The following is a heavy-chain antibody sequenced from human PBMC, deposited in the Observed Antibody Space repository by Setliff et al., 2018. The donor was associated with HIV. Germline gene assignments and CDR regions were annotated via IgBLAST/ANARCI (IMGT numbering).Heavy chain of an antibody. CDR1: GYTFTSYG. J-gene: IGHJ4*02. D-gene: IGHD3-3*01. CDR2: ISAYNGNT. Sequence: ASVKVSCKASGYTFTSYGISWVRQAPGQGLEWMGWISAYNGNTNYAQKLQGRFTMTIDTATSTVFMELRSLRSDDTAVYYCARDTNRKIDYWGRGVLVTVSS. V-gene: IGHV1-18*01. CDR3: ARDTNRKIDY.